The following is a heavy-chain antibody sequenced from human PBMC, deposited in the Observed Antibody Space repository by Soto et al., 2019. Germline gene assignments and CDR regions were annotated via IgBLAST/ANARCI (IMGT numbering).Heavy chain of an antibody. D-gene: IGHD6-19*01. J-gene: IGHJ6*02. Sequence: PSETLSLTCTVSGVSISSYYWSWIRQPPGKGLEWIGYIYYSGSTNYNPSLKSRVTISVDTSKNQFSLKLSSVTAADTAVYYCARVSSRVAGLYYYYGMDVWGQGTTVTVSS. CDR2: IYYSGST. CDR1: GVSISSYY. CDR3: ARVSSRVAGLYYYYGMDV. V-gene: IGHV4-59*01.